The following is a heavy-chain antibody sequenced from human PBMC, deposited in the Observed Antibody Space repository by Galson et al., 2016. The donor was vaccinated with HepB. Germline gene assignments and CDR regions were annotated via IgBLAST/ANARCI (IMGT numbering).Heavy chain of an antibody. V-gene: IGHV3-43*02. Sequence: SLRLSCAASGFTFDDHGLHWVRQAPGKGLEWVALISGDGGNTYYADSVKGRFTISRVNRKNSLYLQMNSLRTEDTALYYCATEEVWSGYYFYYGIDVWGQGAMVAVAS. J-gene: IGHJ6*02. D-gene: IGHD3-3*01. CDR3: ATEEVWSGYYFYYGIDV. CDR1: GFTFDDHG. CDR2: ISGDGGNT.